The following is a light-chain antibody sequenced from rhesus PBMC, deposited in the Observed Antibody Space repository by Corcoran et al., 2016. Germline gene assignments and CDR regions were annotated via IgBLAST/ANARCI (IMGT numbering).Light chain of an antibody. Sequence: EIVMTQSPATLSLSPGETATISCRTSQSVSSKLAWYQQKPGQAPRLLIYGAPSRATGIPDRFSGSGSGTDFTLTISSLEPEGFAVYYCQETSNLWTFGQGTKVEIK. CDR1: QSVSSK. J-gene: IGKJ1*01. CDR3: QETSNLWT. V-gene: IGKV3-31*02. CDR2: GAP.